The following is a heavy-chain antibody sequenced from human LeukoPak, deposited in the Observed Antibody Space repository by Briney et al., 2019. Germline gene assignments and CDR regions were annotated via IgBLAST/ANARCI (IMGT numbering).Heavy chain of an antibody. CDR2: IRSKANSYAT. CDR3: TSIYGQLGNAFDI. CDR1: GFTFSGSA. J-gene: IGHJ3*02. V-gene: IGHV3-73*01. D-gene: IGHD3/OR15-3a*01. Sequence: GGSLRLSCAASGFTFSGSAMHWVRQASGKGLEWVGRIRSKANSYATAYAASVKGRFTISRDDSKNTAYLQMNSLKTEDPAVYYCTSIYGQLGNAFDIWGQGTMVTVSS.